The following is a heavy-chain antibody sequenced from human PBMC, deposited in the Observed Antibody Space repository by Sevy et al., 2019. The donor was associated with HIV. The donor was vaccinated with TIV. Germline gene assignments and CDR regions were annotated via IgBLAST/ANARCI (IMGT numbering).Heavy chain of an antibody. J-gene: IGHJ4*01. V-gene: IGHV4-61*01. D-gene: IGHD6-13*01. CDR2: ISYIGST. Sequence: SQTLSLTCTVSGGSLSSGSYYWSWIRQPPGKGLEWIGYISYIGSTKYNASLKSRVTISVDTSKNQLSLRLTSVTAADAAVYYCVRDRIAAAGGYFDNWGQGTLVTVSS. CDR3: VRDRIAAAGGYFDN. CDR1: GGSLSSGSYY.